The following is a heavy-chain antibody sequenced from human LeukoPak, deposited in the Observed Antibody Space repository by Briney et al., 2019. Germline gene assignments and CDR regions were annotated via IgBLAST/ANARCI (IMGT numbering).Heavy chain of an antibody. V-gene: IGHV1-8*03. CDR3: ARGTYTIFGVVIKTSDAFDI. J-gene: IGHJ3*02. CDR2: MNPNSGNT. D-gene: IGHD3-3*01. CDR1: GYTFTSYD. Sequence: ASVKVSCKASGYTFTSYDINWVRQATGQGLEWMGWMNPNSGNTGYAQKFQGRVTITRNTSRSTAYMELSSLRSEDTAVYYCARGTYTIFGVVIKTSDAFDIWGQGTMVTVSS.